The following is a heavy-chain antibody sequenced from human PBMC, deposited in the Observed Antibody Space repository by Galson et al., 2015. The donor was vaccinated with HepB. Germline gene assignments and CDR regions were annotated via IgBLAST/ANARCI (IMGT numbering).Heavy chain of an antibody. V-gene: IGHV3-30*03. CDR2: ISYDGSNK. J-gene: IGHJ6*02. Sequence: SLRLACAASGFNFSSYGMHWVRQAPGKGLEWVAVISYDGSNKYYADSVKGRFTISRDNSKNTLYLQMNRLRAEDTAVYYCARLGGDSYYYGMDVWGQGTTVTVSS. CDR1: GFNFSSYG. D-gene: IGHD3-10*01. CDR3: ARLGGDSYYYGMDV.